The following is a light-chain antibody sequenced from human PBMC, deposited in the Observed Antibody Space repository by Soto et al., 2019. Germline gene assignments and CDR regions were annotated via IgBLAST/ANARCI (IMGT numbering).Light chain of an antibody. J-gene: IGKJ2*01. CDR1: QSVSSSY. CDR3: QQYGSSPYT. Sequence: EIVLTQSPGTLSLSPGERATLSCRVSQSVSSSYLAWYQKKPGQAPRLLIYGASSRATGIPDRISGGGSGTDFTLTISRLEPEDFAVYYCQQYGSSPYTFGQGTKLEIK. V-gene: IGKV3-20*01. CDR2: GAS.